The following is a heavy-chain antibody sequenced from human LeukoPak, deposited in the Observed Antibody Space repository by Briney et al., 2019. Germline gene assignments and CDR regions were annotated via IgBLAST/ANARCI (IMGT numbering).Heavy chain of an antibody. V-gene: IGHV1-2*02. CDR1: GYTFSDYY. D-gene: IGHD6-19*01. J-gene: IGHJ5*01. Sequence: GASVKVSCKASGYTFSDYYIHWVRQAPGQGLQWMGWINHKTGDTNYPQKSQGRVTMTRDTSISTAYMELSRLRSDDTAVYYCAREEIAVGGPPPRWFDSWGQGTLVTVSS. CDR3: AREEIAVGGPPPRWFDS. CDR2: INHKTGDT.